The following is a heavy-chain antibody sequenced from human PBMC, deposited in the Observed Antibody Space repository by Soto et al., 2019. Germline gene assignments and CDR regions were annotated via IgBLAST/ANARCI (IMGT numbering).Heavy chain of an antibody. Sequence: QITLKESGPTLVKPTQTLTLTCTFSGFSLSTSGVGVGWIRQPPGKALEWLALIYWDDDKRYSPSLKSRLTIPKESSKIQVVLTMTNMDPVATATYYCAHSRCGGDCLQSYPSHYYYGMDVWGQGTTVTVSS. V-gene: IGHV2-5*02. CDR1: GFSLSTSGVG. J-gene: IGHJ6*02. D-gene: IGHD2-21*02. CDR2: IYWDDDK. CDR3: AHSRCGGDCLQSYPSHYYYGMDV.